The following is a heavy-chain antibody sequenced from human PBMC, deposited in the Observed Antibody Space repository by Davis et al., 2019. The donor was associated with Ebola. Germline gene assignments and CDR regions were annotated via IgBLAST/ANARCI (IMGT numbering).Heavy chain of an antibody. D-gene: IGHD3-22*01. J-gene: IGHJ5*02. CDR2: MSYSGNT. CDR1: GGSITSGDHY. V-gene: IGHV4-30-4*01. CDR3: ARHSDYHDNNGQPTYNWFDP. Sequence: MPSETLSLTCIVSGGSITSGDHYWSWIRQSPEKGLEWIGYMSYSGNTFYNPSLKSRLTMSVDASKNQFSLKLNSVTAADTAVYYCARHSDYHDNNGQPTYNWFDPWGQGTLVTVSS.